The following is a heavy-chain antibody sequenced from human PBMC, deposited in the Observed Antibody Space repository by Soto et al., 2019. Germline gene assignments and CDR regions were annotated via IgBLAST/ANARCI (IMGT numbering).Heavy chain of an antibody. CDR3: ASWGGPPPFYYFDY. D-gene: IGHD2-21*01. Sequence: GGSLRLSCAASGFTFSSDWMSWVRQAPGKGLEWVANIKQDGSEKYYVDSVKGRFTISRDNAKNSLYLQMNSLRAEDTAVYYCASWGGPPPFYYFDYWGQGTLVTVSS. V-gene: IGHV3-7*03. J-gene: IGHJ4*02. CDR2: IKQDGSEK. CDR1: GFTFSSDW.